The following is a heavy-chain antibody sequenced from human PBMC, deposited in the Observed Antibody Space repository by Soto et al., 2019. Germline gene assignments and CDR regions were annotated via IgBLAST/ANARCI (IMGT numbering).Heavy chain of an antibody. CDR2: IYYSGTT. CDR3: ASREIQGPIDY. V-gene: IGHV4-28*01. Sequence: QVQLQESGPGLVKPSDTLSLTCAVSGYSISSSNWWGWIRQPPGKGLEWIGYIYYSGTTYYNPSLKSRVTTSVDTSKNQFSLKLTSVTAVDTAVYYCASREIQGPIDYWGQGTLVTVSS. J-gene: IGHJ4*02. CDR1: GYSISSSNW. D-gene: IGHD1-26*01.